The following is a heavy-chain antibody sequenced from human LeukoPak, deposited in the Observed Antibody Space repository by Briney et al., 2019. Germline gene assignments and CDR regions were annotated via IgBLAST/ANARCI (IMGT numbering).Heavy chain of an antibody. CDR1: GFTFSTYR. CDR2: FSSSSGTM. J-gene: IGHJ4*02. CDR3: ATVGSSWFYDY. V-gene: IGHV3-48*01. Sequence: GGSLRLSCAGSGFTFSTYRMNWVRQAPGKGLEWVSYFSSSSGTMYYADSVRGRFTISRDIAKNSLYLQMNSLRAEDTAVYYCATVGSSWFYDYWGQGTLVTVSS. D-gene: IGHD6-13*01.